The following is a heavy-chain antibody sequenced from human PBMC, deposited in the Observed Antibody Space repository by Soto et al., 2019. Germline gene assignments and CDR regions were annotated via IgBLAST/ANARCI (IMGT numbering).Heavy chain of an antibody. D-gene: IGHD3-22*01. Sequence: ASVKVSCKASGYTFTSYGISWVRQAPGQGLEWMGWISAYNGNTNYAQKLQGRVTMTTDTSTSTAYMELRSLRSDDTAVYYCARVGYSDSSGPPRLLDYWGQGTLVTVSS. V-gene: IGHV1-18*04. CDR3: ARVGYSDSSGPPRLLDY. CDR2: ISAYNGNT. J-gene: IGHJ4*02. CDR1: GYTFTSYG.